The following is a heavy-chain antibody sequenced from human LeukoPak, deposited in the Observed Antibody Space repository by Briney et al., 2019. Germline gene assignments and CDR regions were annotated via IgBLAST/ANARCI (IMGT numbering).Heavy chain of an antibody. D-gene: IGHD6-19*01. V-gene: IGHV3-21*01. CDR1: GFTLATYS. CDR2: ISSSSSYI. CDR3: ARDKFSYSSGWYGRGNWFDP. Sequence: WGTLRLSCAASGFTLATYSMNWVRQAPGKGLEWVSSISSSSSYIYYADSVKGRFTISRDNAKNTLYLQMNSLRAEDTAVYYCARDKFSYSSGWYGRGNWFDPWGQGTLVTVSS. J-gene: IGHJ5*02.